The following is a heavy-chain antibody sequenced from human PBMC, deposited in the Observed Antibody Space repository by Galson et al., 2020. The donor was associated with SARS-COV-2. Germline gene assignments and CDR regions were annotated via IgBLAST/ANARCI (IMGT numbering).Heavy chain of an antibody. V-gene: IGHV3-30-3*01. CDR1: GFTFSRFA. J-gene: IGHJ4*02. Sequence: GESLKISCAGSGFTFSRFAIHWVRQAPGKVLEWVAVISYGGSGKFYADSMKGRFTISRDNSRNTVYLFINSLRTEDTAVYYCAREGSDNKGTVDYWGQGSLVTVSS. CDR3: AREGSDNKGTVDY. CDR2: ISYGGSGK. D-gene: IGHD3-10*01.